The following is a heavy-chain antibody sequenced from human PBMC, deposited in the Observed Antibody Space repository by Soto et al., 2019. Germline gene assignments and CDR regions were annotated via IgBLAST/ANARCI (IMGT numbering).Heavy chain of an antibody. CDR2: IIPIFGTA. J-gene: IGHJ4*02. CDR1: GGTFSSYA. V-gene: IGHV1-69*12. D-gene: IGHD2-2*01. CDR3: ATRRRHCISTSCYGFDY. Sequence: QVQLVQSGAEVKKPGSSVKVSCKASGGTFSSYAISWVRQAPGQGLEWMGGIIPIFGTANYAQKFQGRVTITADESXRXXYMELSSLRSEDTAVYYCATRRRHCISTSCYGFDYWGQGTLVTVSS.